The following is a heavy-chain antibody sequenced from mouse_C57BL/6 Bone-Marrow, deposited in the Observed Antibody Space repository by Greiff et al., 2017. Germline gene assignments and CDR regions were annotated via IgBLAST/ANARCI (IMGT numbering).Heavy chain of an antibody. Sequence: VQLQQSGAELVKPGASVTLSCTASGFNIKDYYMHWVKQRTEQGLAWIGRIDPEDGETKYAPKFQGQATITADTSSNTAYLQLSSLTSEDTAVYYCARSSYYDYDGAWFAYWGQGTLVTVSA. D-gene: IGHD2-4*01. CDR2: IDPEDGET. CDR3: ARSSYYDYDGAWFAY. CDR1: GFNIKDYY. J-gene: IGHJ3*01. V-gene: IGHV14-2*01.